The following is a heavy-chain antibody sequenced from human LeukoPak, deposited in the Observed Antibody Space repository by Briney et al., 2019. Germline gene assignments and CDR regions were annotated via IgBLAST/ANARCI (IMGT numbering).Heavy chain of an antibody. J-gene: IGHJ2*01. D-gene: IGHD3-10*01. CDR3: ASLGVGGPRSVWYFDL. CDR1: GGSISSSSYY. CDR2: IYYSGST. Sequence: SETLSLTCTVSGGSISSSSYYWGWVRQPPGKGLEWIGSIYYSGSTYYNPSLKSRVTISVGTSKNQFSLNLNSVTAADTAVYYCASLGVGGPRSVWYFDLWGRGTLVTVSS. V-gene: IGHV4-39*01.